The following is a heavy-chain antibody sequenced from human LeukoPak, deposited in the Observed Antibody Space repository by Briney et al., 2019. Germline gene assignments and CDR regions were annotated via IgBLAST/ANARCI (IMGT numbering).Heavy chain of an antibody. V-gene: IGHV1-46*01. J-gene: IGHJ4*02. D-gene: IGHD5-18*01. CDR2: INPSGGST. CDR1: GYTFTSYY. CDR3: ARGYSYGYGEDY. Sequence: ASVKVSCKASGYTFTSYYMHWVRQAPGQGLEWMGVINPSGGSTSYAQKFQGRVTMTRDMYTSTVYMELSSLRSEDTAVYYCARGYSYGYGEDYWGQVTLVTVAS.